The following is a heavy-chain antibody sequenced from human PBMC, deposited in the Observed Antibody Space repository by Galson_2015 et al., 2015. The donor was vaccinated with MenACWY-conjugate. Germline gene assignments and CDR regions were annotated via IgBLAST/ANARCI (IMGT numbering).Heavy chain of an antibody. CDR2: IYWDDDK. CDR1: GFSLYTSGVG. CDR3: ARIRYWNERPDAFDI. V-gene: IGHV2-5*02. D-gene: IGHD1-1*01. J-gene: IGHJ3*02. Sequence: PALVKPTQTLTLTCTFSGFSLYTSGVGVGWIRQPPGKALEWLALIYWDDDKRYSPSLKRRLTITKDTSKNQVVLTTTNMDPVDTATYYCARIRYWNERPDAFDIWGQGTMVTVSS.